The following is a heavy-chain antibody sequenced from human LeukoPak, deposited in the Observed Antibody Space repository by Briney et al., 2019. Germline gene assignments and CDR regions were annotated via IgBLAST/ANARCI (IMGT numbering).Heavy chain of an antibody. CDR3: ARAGPPGVVALDY. V-gene: IGHV3-30-3*01. CDR2: ISYDGSNK. CDR1: GFTFSSYA. Sequence: GGSLRLSCAASGFTFSSYARHWVRQAPGKGLEWVAVISYDGSNKYYADSVKGRFTISRDNSKNTLYLQMNSLRAEDTAVYYCARAGPPGVVALDYWGQGTLVTVSS. D-gene: IGHD2-15*01. J-gene: IGHJ4*02.